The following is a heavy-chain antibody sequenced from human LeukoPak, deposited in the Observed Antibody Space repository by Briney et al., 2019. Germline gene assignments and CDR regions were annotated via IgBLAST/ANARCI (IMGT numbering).Heavy chain of an antibody. Sequence: PGGSLRLSCAASGFTVSSNYMGWVRQAPGKGLEWVSVIYSGGSTYYADSVKGRFTISRDNSKNTLYLQMNSLRAEDTAVYYCARVRTGVAFDIWGQGTMVTVSS. CDR1: GFTVSSNY. J-gene: IGHJ3*02. CDR3: ARVRTGVAFDI. CDR2: IYSGGST. V-gene: IGHV3-53*01. D-gene: IGHD7-27*01.